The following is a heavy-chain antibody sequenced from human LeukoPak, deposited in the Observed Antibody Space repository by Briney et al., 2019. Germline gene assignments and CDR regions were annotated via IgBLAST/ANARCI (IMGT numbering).Heavy chain of an antibody. CDR3: ARVSSSSWYVGILDY. Sequence: GASVTVSCTASGYTFTSYAMNWVRQAPGQGLEWMGWINTNTGNPTYAQGFTGRFVFSLDTSVSTAYLQISSLKAEDTAVYYCARVSSSSWYVGILDYWGQGTLVTVSS. V-gene: IGHV7-4-1*02. CDR1: GYTFTSYA. D-gene: IGHD6-13*01. J-gene: IGHJ4*02. CDR2: INTNTGNP.